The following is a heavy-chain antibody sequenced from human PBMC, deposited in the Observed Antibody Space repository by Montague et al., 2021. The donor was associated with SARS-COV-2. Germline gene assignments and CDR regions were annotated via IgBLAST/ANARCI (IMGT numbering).Heavy chain of an antibody. CDR1: GFSLSTSGMC. CDR3: ARIPTAGTPMGNCYYYGMDV. V-gene: IGHV2-70*01. CDR2: IDWDDDK. D-gene: IGHD5-18*01. J-gene: IGHJ6*02. Sequence: PALVKPTQTLTLTCTFSGFSLSTSGMCVSWIRQPPGKALEWLALIDWDDDKYYSTSLKTRLTISKDTSKNQVVLTMTNMDPVGTATFYCARIPTAGTPMGNCYYYGMDVWGQGTTVTVSS.